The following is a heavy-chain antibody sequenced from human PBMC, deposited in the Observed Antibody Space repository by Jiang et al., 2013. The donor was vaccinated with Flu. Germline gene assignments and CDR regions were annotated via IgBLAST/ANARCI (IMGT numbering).Heavy chain of an antibody. CDR2: IYHSGST. Sequence: PGLVKPSETLSLTCAVSGYSISSGYYWGWIRQPPGKGLEWIGSIYHSGSTYYNPSLKSRVTISVDTSKNQFSLKLSSVTAADTAVYYCARVLKGSDRKSRNWFDPWGQGTLVTVSS. V-gene: IGHV4-38-2*01. CDR1: GYSISSGYY. CDR3: ARVLKGSDRKSRNWFDP. J-gene: IGHJ5*02.